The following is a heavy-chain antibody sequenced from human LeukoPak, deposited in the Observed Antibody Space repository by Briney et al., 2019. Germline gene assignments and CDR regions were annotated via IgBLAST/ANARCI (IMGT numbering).Heavy chain of an antibody. D-gene: IGHD2-2*01. CDR2: IWYGGSNK. CDR1: GFTFSSYG. V-gene: IGHV3-33*08. CDR3: ATSSTSTRGAFDI. Sequence: TGGSLRLSCAASGFTFSSYGMHWVRQAPGKGLEWVAVIWYGGSNKYYADSVKGRFTISRDNSKNTLYLQMNSLRAEDTAVYYCATSSTSTRGAFDIWGQGTMVTVSS. J-gene: IGHJ3*02.